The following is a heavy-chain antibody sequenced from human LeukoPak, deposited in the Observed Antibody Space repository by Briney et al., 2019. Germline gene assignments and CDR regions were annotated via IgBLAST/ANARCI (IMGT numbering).Heavy chain of an antibody. Sequence: PGGSLRLSCAASGYTFSSYAMSRVRQAPGKGLEWVSAISGSGGSTYYADSVKGRFTISRDNSKNTLYLQMNSLRAEDTAVYYCAKVIGTYYYYGMDVWGQGTTVTVSS. J-gene: IGHJ6*02. D-gene: IGHD1-1*01. CDR3: AKVIGTYYYYGMDV. CDR1: GYTFSSYA. V-gene: IGHV3-23*01. CDR2: ISGSGGST.